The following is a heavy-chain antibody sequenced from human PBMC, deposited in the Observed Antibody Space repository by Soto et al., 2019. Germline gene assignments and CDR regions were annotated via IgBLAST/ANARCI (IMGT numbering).Heavy chain of an antibody. CDR2: IRSKSDGGTT. D-gene: IGHD1-26*01. CDR3: TTYSGEAFEY. Sequence: GGSLRLSCVASGLTFNNAWMNWVRQAPGKGLEWVGRIRSKSDGGTTDYAAPVKGRFTISRDDSKNMVDLQMSSLKTEDTAIYYCTTYSGEAFEYWGQGALVTVSS. V-gene: IGHV3-15*01. CDR1: GLTFNNAW. J-gene: IGHJ4*02.